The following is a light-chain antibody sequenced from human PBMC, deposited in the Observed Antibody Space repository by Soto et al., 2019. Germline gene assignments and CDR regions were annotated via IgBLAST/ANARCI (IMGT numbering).Light chain of an antibody. CDR1: QGISHY. J-gene: IGKJ5*01. Sequence: DIQMTQSPSSLSASVGDRVTITCEAGQGISHYLNWYQQKPGKAPKLLIYTASSLQSGVPSRFSGSGSGTDFTLTISSLQPEDFATYYCQQSYSTPITFGQGTRLEIK. CDR3: QQSYSTPIT. CDR2: TAS. V-gene: IGKV1-39*01.